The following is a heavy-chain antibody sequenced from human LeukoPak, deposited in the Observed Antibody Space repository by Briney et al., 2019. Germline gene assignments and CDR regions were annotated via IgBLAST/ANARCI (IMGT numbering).Heavy chain of an antibody. CDR1: GFTFGNYW. CDR2: INNDGST. J-gene: IGHJ1*01. D-gene: IGHD3-10*01. V-gene: IGHV3-74*01. Sequence: GGSLRLSCVASGFTFGNYWMNWVRQAPGKELVCISRINNDGSTVYADSVAGRFTISRDNARNTLYLQMNTLRVEDTAAYYCARDYYGSIDLWGQGTLVTVSS. CDR3: ARDYYGSIDL.